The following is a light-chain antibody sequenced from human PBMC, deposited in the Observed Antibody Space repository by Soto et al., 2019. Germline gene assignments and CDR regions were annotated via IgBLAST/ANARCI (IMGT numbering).Light chain of an antibody. CDR1: QSVSSY. CDR2: DAS. Sequence: EIVLTQSPATLSLSPGERATLSCRASQSVSSYVAWYQQKPGQAPRLLIYDASNRATGIPARFSGSGSGTDFTLTISSLEPEDFAVYYCQQRSNLPTFGGGTKVEIK. J-gene: IGKJ4*01. V-gene: IGKV3-11*01. CDR3: QQRSNLPT.